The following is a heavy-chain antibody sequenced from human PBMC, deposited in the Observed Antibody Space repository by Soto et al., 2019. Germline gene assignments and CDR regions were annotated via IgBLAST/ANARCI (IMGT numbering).Heavy chain of an antibody. Sequence: GGSLRLSCAASGFTFSSYAMSWVRQAPGKGLEWVSAISGSGGSTYYADSVKGRFTISRDNSKNTLYLQMNSLRAEDTAVYYCAKSFSYGSGRRGLWYHYYMDVWGKGTTVTV. CDR2: ISGSGGST. D-gene: IGHD3-10*01. CDR3: AKSFSYGSGRRGLWYHYYMDV. V-gene: IGHV3-23*01. J-gene: IGHJ6*03. CDR1: GFTFSSYA.